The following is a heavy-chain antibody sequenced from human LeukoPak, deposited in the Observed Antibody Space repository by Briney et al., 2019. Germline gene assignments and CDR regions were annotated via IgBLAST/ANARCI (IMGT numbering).Heavy chain of an antibody. CDR3: ARISCTSCSALYYMDV. CDR1: GFTFSTYG. J-gene: IGHJ6*03. CDR2: IWYHGSET. Sequence: GRSLRLSCAASGFTFSTYGMHWVRQAPGKGLEWVAVIWYHGSETSYADSVKGRFTISRDNSRYTLYLQMNGLRAEDTAVYYCARISCTSCSALYYMDVWGKGTTVIVSS. D-gene: IGHD2-2*01. V-gene: IGHV3-33*01.